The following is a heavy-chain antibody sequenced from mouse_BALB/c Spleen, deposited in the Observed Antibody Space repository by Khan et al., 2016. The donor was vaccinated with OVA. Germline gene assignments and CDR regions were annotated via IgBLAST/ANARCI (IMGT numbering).Heavy chain of an antibody. D-gene: IGHD1-2*01. CDR1: GYSITSGYG. CDR3: ARTARIKY. J-gene: IGHJ2*01. V-gene: IGHV3-2*02. CDR2: ISYSGST. Sequence: EVKLEESGPGLVKPSQSLSLTCTVTGYSITSGYGWNWIRQFPGNKLEWMGYISYSGSTNYNPSLKSRISITRDTSKNQFSLQLNSVTTEDTATYYCARTARIKYWGQGTTLTLSS.